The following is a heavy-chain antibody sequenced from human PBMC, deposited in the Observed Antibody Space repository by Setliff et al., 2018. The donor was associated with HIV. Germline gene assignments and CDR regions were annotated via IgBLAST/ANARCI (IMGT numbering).Heavy chain of an antibody. D-gene: IGHD2-8*01. CDR3: VRDHRLRCKFHFDS. J-gene: IGHJ4*02. CDR2: IYESGSA. CDR1: GGSISSSDW. Sequence: SETLSLTCAVSGGSISSSDWWSWVRQPPGKGLEWIGEIYESGSANYNPSLTSGVTMSVDKSKNHFSLKMNSVTAADTAVYFCVRDHRLRCKFHFDSWGQGTLVTVSS. V-gene: IGHV4-4*02.